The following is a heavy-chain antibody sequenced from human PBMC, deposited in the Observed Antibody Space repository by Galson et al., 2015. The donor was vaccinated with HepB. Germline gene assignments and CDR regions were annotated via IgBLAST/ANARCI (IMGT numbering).Heavy chain of an antibody. CDR2: VSSRTNTI. Sequence: SLRLSCAASGFTFSDYYMSWIRQAPGKGLEWLSYVSSRTNTIYYADSVKGRFTISRDNAKNSLYLQMNSLRAEDTAVYYCARVFGAAREPGGMDVWGQGTTVSVSS. J-gene: IGHJ6*02. CDR1: GFTFSDYY. D-gene: IGHD3-3*01. CDR3: ARVFGAAREPGGMDV. V-gene: IGHV3-11*01.